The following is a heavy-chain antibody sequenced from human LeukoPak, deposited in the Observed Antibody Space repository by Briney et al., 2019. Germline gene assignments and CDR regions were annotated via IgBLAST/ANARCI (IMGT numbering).Heavy chain of an antibody. V-gene: IGHV3-7*03. J-gene: IGHJ3*01. Sequence: GGSLRLSCATSGITFSSYSMKWVRQAPGKGLEWVASINSDGSEGYYADVVKGRFTISRDNAKNSLYLQINSLRAEDTAVYYCARSSYSSSSSVWGQGTMVTVSS. D-gene: IGHD6-6*01. CDR3: ARSSYSSSSSV. CDR1: GITFSSYS. CDR2: INSDGSEG.